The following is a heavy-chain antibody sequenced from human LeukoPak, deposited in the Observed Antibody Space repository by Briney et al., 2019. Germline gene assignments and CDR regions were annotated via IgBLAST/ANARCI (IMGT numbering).Heavy chain of an antibody. CDR2: IIPMFRTE. CDR3: ARAGSSQGDY. V-gene: IGHV1-69*06. Sequence: GASVKVSRKASGGTFGNYAITWVRQAPGQGLEWMGVIIPMFRTEKYAEKFQGRVMFTADKSTSTAYMELSSLRSEDTAVYYCARAGSSQGDYWGQGTLVTVSS. D-gene: IGHD6-6*01. J-gene: IGHJ4*02. CDR1: GGTFGNYA.